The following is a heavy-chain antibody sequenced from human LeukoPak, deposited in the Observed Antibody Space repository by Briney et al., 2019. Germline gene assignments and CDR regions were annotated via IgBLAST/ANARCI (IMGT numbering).Heavy chain of an antibody. D-gene: IGHD1-14*01. V-gene: IGHV4-59*01. CDR1: GGSISSYY. CDR2: VFHSGNT. CDR3: ASSDIVTGTTYYFDY. Sequence: SETLSLTCSVSGGSISSYYRFWIRQPPGKGLEWIGSVFHSGNTNYNPSLKSRVTISVDTSKNQFSLKLSSVTAADTAVYYCASSDIVTGTTYYFDYRGQGTLITVSS. J-gene: IGHJ4*02.